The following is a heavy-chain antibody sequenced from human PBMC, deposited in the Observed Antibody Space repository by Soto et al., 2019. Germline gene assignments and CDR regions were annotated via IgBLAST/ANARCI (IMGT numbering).Heavy chain of an antibody. CDR1: GYNFATYW. Sequence: GESLKISCKTSGYNFATYWIGWVRQMPGKGLEWMGIIYPGDPDTRYSPSFQGQVTISADQSISTAYLHWSSLEASDAAVYYCGGGATVGNTTGLFDYWGQGTLVTVSS. V-gene: IGHV5-51*01. J-gene: IGHJ4*02. D-gene: IGHD1-26*01. CDR3: GGGATVGNTTGLFDY. CDR2: IYPGDPDT.